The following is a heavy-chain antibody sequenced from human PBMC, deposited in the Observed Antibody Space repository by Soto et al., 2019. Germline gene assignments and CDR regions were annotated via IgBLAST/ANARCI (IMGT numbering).Heavy chain of an antibody. Sequence: LRLSCAASGFTFSNAWMNWVRQAPGKGLEWVGRIKSKTDGGTTDYAAPVKGRFTISRDDSKNTLYLQMNSLKTEDTAVYYCTTDPVTMIVVVPSSGWGQGTLVTVS. CDR1: GFTFSNAW. CDR3: TTDPVTMIVVVPSSG. J-gene: IGHJ4*02. CDR2: IKSKTDGGTT. D-gene: IGHD3-22*01. V-gene: IGHV3-15*07.